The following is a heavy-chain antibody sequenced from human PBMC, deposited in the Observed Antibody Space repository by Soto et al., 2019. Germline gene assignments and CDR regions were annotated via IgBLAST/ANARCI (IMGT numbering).Heavy chain of an antibody. J-gene: IGHJ3*02. V-gene: IGHV4-31*02. CDR3: AQALVFTGGDGFDI. CDR2: IYYSGNT. CDR1: GGSFTTGGRY. Sequence: QVRLQEWGPGLVEPAQTLSLKCSVSGGSFTTGGRYWSWIRQLPGKGLEWIGDIYYSGNTYYNASLKSRVTITVEAAKNQFSLKLSSVTAADTPLYYCAQALVFTGGDGFDIWGQGRLVTVSS. D-gene: IGHD1-1*01.